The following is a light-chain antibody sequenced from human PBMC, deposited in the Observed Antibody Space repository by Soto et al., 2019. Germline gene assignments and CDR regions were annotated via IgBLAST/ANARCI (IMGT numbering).Light chain of an antibody. CDR1: SRDVGNYNL. V-gene: IGLV2-23*01. J-gene: IGLJ1*01. Sequence: QSALTQPASVSGSPGQSITISCTGTSRDVGNYNLVSWYQQHPGKAPKLMIYEGSKRPSGVSNRFSGSKSGSTASLSISGLQAEDEGDYYCCLYAGSSTFVFGTGTKVTVL. CDR3: CLYAGSSTFV. CDR2: EGS.